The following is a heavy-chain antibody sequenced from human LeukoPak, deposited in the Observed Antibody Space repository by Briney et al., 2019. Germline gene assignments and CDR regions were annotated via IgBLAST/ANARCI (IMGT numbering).Heavy chain of an antibody. CDR1: GYTFTGYY. CDR3: ARVPKGYCSGGSCYDY. J-gene: IGHJ4*02. D-gene: IGHD2-15*01. V-gene: IGHV1-2*02. CDR2: INPNSGGT. Sequence: ASVKVSCKASGYTFTGYYMHWVRQAPGQGLEWMGWINPNSGGTNYAQKFQGRVTMTRDTSISTAYMELSRLRSDDTAVYYCARVPKGYCSGGSCYDYWGQGTPVTVSS.